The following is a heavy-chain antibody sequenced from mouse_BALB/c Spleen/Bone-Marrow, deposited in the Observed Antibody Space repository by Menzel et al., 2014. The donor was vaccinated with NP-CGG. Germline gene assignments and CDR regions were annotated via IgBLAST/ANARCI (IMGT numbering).Heavy chain of an antibody. CDR1: GYTFSSYW. V-gene: IGHV1-9*01. D-gene: IGHD2-4*01. J-gene: IGHJ2*01. CDR2: ILPGSGST. Sequence: VMLVESGAELMKPGASVKISCKATGYTFSSYWIEWVEQRPGHGLEWIGEILPGSGSTNYNEKFKGKATFTADTSSNTAYMQLSSLTSEDSAVYYYARRGLRRGYYFDYWGQGTTLTVSS. CDR3: ARRGLRRGYYFDY.